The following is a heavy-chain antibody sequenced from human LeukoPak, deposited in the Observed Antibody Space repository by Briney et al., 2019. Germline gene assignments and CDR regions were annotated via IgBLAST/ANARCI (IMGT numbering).Heavy chain of an antibody. V-gene: IGHV4-59*13. CDR1: GSSINSFY. Sequence: SETLSLTCTVSGSSINSFYWNWFRQTPGKGLEWIGYIYHSGSTNYNPSPKSRLTMSLDASKKQISLSLSSVTAADTAVYFCARGHNWNDGQDYWGQGILVIVSS. CDR2: IYHSGST. CDR3: ARGHNWNDGQDY. D-gene: IGHD1-20*01. J-gene: IGHJ4*02.